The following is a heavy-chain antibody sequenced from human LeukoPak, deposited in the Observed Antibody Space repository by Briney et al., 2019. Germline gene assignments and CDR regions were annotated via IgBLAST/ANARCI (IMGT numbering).Heavy chain of an antibody. D-gene: IGHD6-25*01. Sequence: ASVKVSCKASGGTFSSYAITWVRQAPGQGLQWMGGIIPMFGAVNYAQKFQGRVTITADESTSTAYMELSSLRSEDTAVYYCARTERSDYYYFDYWGQGTLVTVSS. CDR2: IIPMFGAV. J-gene: IGHJ4*02. CDR3: ARTERSDYYYFDY. CDR1: GGTFSSYA. V-gene: IGHV1-69*13.